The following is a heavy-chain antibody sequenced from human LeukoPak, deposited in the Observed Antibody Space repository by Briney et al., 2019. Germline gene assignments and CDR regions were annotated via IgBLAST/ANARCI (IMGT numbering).Heavy chain of an antibody. CDR2: IRYDGSNK. D-gene: IGHD3-3*01. CDR1: GSTFSSYA. CDR3: AKDGQSVLRFLEWLPPG. Sequence: GGSLRLSCAASGSTFSSYAMSWVRQAPGKGLEWVAFIRYDGSNKYYADSVKGRFTISRDNSKNTLYLQMNSLRAEDTAVYYCAKDGQSVLRFLEWLPPGWGQGTLVTVSS. V-gene: IGHV3-30*02. J-gene: IGHJ4*02.